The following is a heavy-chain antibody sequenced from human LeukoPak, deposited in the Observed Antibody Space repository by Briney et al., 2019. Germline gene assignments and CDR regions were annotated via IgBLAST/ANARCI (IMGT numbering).Heavy chain of an antibody. V-gene: IGHV3-30-3*01. J-gene: IGHJ4*02. CDR3: ARDQRRNSYGYIFDY. CDR1: GFTFSSYA. D-gene: IGHD5-18*01. CDR2: ISYDETKK. Sequence: PGGSLRLSCAASGFTFSSYAMHWVRQAPGKGLEWVAFISYDETKKFYADSVKGRFTISRDNSKDTLYLQINSLRAEDTAVYFCARDQRRNSYGYIFDYWGQGILVTVSS.